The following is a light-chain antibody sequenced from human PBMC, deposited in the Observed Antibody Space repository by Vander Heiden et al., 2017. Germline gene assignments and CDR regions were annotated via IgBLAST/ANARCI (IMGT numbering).Light chain of an antibody. Sequence: SVLTPPPSTSGTPGQRCTISCSGTSSNMGGNFVYGYQQLPETAPIVLIFKNNQRPSGVPDRSSGSKSGTSASLAISGLRSEDEADYYCATWDESLSAVVFGGGTKLTVL. J-gene: IGLJ2*01. CDR3: ATWDESLSAVV. CDR2: KNN. V-gene: IGLV1-47*01. CDR1: SSNMGGNF.